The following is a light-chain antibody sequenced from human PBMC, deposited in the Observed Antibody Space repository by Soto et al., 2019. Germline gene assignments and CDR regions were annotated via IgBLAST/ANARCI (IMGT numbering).Light chain of an antibody. CDR3: CSYAGSYTFV. CDR1: GSDVGYYNY. V-gene: IGLV2-11*01. J-gene: IGLJ1*01. Sequence: QSALTQPRSVSGSPGQSVTISCTGAGSDVGYYNYVSWYQQHPGKAPKLRIYDVTKRPSGVPDRFSGSKSGNTASLTISGLQADDEADYYFCSYAGSYTFVFGTGTKLTVL. CDR2: DVT.